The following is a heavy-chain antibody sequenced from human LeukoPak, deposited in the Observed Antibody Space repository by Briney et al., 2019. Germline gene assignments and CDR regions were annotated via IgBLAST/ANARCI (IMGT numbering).Heavy chain of an antibody. CDR1: GYTFTGYY. Sequence: GASVKVSCKASGYTFTGYYMHWVRQAPGQGLEWMGWINPNSGGTNYAQKFQGRVTMTRDTSISTAYMELSRLRSDDTAVYYCARAFTIAVAGTLRGFGYWGQGTLVTVSS. CDR3: ARAFTIAVAGTLRGFGY. CDR2: INPNSGGT. V-gene: IGHV1-2*02. D-gene: IGHD6-19*01. J-gene: IGHJ4*02.